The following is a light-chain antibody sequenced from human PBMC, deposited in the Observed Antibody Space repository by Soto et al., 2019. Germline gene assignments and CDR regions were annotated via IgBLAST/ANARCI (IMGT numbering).Light chain of an antibody. J-gene: IGKJ1*01. CDR3: QKYNSAPWT. CDR1: QGISDY. V-gene: IGKV1-27*01. CDR2: AAS. Sequence: DIQMTQSPSSLSASVGDRVTITCRASQGISDYLAWYQQKPGKVPKLLIYAASTLQSGVQSRFSGRGSGTDFTLTISSLQPEDVATYYCQKYNSAPWTFGQGTKVEIK.